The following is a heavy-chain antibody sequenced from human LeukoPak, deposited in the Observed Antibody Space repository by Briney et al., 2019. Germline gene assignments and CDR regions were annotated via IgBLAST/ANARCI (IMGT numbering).Heavy chain of an antibody. J-gene: IGHJ5*02. D-gene: IGHD4-17*01. CDR3: ARFPTVTTISVWFDP. CDR2: IYYSGST. Sequence: SGTLSLTCTVSGGSISSYYWSWIRQPPGKGLEWIGYIYYSGSTNYNPSLKSRVTISVDTSKNQFSLKLSSVTAADTAVYYCARFPTVTTISVWFDPWGQGTLVTVSS. V-gene: IGHV4-59*01. CDR1: GGSISSYY.